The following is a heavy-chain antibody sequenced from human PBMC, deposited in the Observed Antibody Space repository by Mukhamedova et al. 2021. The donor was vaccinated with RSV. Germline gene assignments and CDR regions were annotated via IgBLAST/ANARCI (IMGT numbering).Heavy chain of an antibody. Sequence: SDGSSTSNADSVKGRFTISRDNAKNTLYLQMNSLRAEDTAVYYCARDYYDSSGYHNWYFDLWGRGTLVTVSS. CDR3: ARDYYDSSGYHNWYFDL. J-gene: IGHJ2*01. D-gene: IGHD3-22*01. V-gene: IGHV3-74*01. CDR2: SDGSST.